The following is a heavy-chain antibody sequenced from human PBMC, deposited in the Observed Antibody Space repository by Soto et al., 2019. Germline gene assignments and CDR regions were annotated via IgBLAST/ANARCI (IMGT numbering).Heavy chain of an antibody. D-gene: IGHD3-3*01. Sequence: QVQLVESGGALVKPEGSLRLSCAASGYTFSDYYMSWILQAPGKGLEWISYIDTSGTKIYYADSVKGRFTITRDNAKNSLYLEMNSLRDEDSAVYYCASHYDMWSGYLSPVDYWGQGTLVTVSS. J-gene: IGHJ4*02. CDR3: ASHYDMWSGYLSPVDY. CDR2: IDTSGTKI. V-gene: IGHV3-11*01. CDR1: GYTFSDYY.